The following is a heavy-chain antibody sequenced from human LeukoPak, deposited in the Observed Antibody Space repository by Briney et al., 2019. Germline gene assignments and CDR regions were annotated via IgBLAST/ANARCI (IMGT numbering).Heavy chain of an antibody. CDR3: ASASIAARPGPLFDY. CDR2: IIPIFGTA. CDR1: GGTFSSYA. V-gene: IGHV1-69*05. D-gene: IGHD6-6*01. J-gene: IGHJ4*02. Sequence: SVKVSCKASGGTFSSYAISWVRQAPGQGLEWMGRIIPIFGTANYAQKFQGRVTITTDESTSTAYLELSSLRSENTAVYYCASASIAARPGPLFDYWGQGTLVTVSS.